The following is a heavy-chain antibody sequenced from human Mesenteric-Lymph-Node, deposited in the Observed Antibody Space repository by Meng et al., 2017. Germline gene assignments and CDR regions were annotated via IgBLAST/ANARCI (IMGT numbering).Heavy chain of an antibody. CDR2: IAYDGSNK. J-gene: IGHJ4*02. CDR1: GFTFSSYA. V-gene: IGHV3-30*04. CDR3: ARVVVGATTHDDY. Sequence: GESLKISCAASGFTFSSYAMHWVRQAPGKGLEWVAVIAYDGSNKYYADSVKGRFTISRDNSKNTLYLQMNSLRAEDTAVYYCARVVVGATTHDDYWGQGTLVTVSS. D-gene: IGHD2-15*01.